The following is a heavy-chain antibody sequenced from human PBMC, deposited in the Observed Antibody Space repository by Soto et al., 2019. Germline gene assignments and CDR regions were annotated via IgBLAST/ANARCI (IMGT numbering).Heavy chain of an antibody. V-gene: IGHV3-33*01. CDR2: IWYDGSNK. CDR3: ARENSADYYYYDMDV. CDR1: GFTFSSYG. J-gene: IGHJ6*02. Sequence: QVQLVESGGGVVQPGRSLRLSCAASGFTFSSYGMHWVRQAPGKGLEWVAVIWYDGSNKYYADSVKGRFTISRDNSKNTLYLQMNSLRAEDTAVYYCARENSADYYYYDMDVWGQGTTVTVSS. D-gene: IGHD6-13*01.